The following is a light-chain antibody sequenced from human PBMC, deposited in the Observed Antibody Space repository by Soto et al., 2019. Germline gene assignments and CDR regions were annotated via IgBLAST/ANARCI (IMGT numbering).Light chain of an antibody. J-gene: IGKJ4*01. CDR3: QQYATSPLT. CDR1: QTVSTSY. CDR2: ATS. Sequence: ERVLTQSPGTVSLSPGETATLSCRASQTVSTSYLAWYQQRPGQAPRLLIFATSYRATGIPDRFSGGGSGRDFTLTISRLEPEDFALYYCQQYATSPLTFGGGGKADI. V-gene: IGKV3-20*01.